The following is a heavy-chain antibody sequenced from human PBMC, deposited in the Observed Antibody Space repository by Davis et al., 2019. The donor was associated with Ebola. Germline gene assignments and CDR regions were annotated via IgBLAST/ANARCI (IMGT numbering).Heavy chain of an antibody. CDR1: GGSISSSSYY. CDR3: ARAPTNLLHGFPG. V-gene: IGHV4-39*06. J-gene: IGHJ4*02. CDR2: IYYSGST. D-gene: IGHD3-22*01. Sequence: PSETLSLTCTVSGGSISSSSYYWGWIRQPPGKGLEWIGSIYYSGSTYYNPSLKSRVTISVDTSKNQFALKLSSVTAADTAVYYCARAPTNLLHGFPGWGQGTLVTVSS.